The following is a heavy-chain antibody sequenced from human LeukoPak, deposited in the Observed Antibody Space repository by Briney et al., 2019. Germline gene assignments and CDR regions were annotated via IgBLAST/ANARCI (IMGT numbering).Heavy chain of an antibody. CDR1: GGSFSGYY. J-gene: IGHJ6*03. D-gene: IGHD2-2*01. CDR3: ARGRISLGYCSSTSCSRFPYYYYMDV. CDR2: INHSGST. Sequence: SETLSLTCAVYGGSFSGYYWSWIRQPPGKGLEWIGEINHSGSTNYNPSLKSRVTISVDTSKNQFSLKLSSVTAADTAVYYCARGRISLGYCSSTSCSRFPYYYYMDVWGKGTTVTVSS. V-gene: IGHV4-34*01.